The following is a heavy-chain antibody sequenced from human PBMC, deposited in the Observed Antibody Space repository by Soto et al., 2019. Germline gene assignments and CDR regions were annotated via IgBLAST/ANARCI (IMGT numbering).Heavy chain of an antibody. CDR2: ISYDGSNK. CDR3: AKDPPYYDILTGYYRGGDYYYGMDV. CDR1: GFTFSSYG. Sequence: PGGSLRLSCAASGFTFSSYGMHWVRQAPGKGLEWVAVISYDGSNKYYADSVKGRFTISRDNSKNTLYLQMNSLRAEDTAVYYCAKDPPYYDILTGYYRGGDYYYGMDVWGQGTTVTVSS. J-gene: IGHJ6*02. D-gene: IGHD3-9*01. V-gene: IGHV3-30*18.